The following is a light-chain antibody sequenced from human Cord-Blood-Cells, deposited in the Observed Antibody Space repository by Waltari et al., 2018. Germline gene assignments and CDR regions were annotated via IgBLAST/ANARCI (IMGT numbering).Light chain of an antibody. J-gene: IGKJ1*01. Sequence: EIVLTQSPATLSFSPGANAILSCRASQSVSSYLAWYQQKPGQAPSLLIYDAYNRATGIPATLSGSGSGTDLTLTISSREPEDVAVYYCQQRSNWTFGQGTKVEIK. CDR3: QQRSNWT. CDR2: DAY. CDR1: QSVSSY. V-gene: IGKV3-11*01.